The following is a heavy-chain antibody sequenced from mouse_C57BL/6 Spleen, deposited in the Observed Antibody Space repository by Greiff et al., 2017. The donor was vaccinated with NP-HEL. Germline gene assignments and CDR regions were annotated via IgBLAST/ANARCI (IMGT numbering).Heavy chain of an antibody. CDR1: GFTFSDYG. D-gene: IGHD1-1*01. V-gene: IGHV5-17*01. J-gene: IGHJ4*01. Sequence: EVKLVESGGGLVKPGGSLKLSCAASGFTFSDYGMHWVRQAPEKGLEWVAYISSGSSTIYYADTVQGRFTISRDNAKNTLFLQMTSLRSEDTAMYYCARHGSSYEDFYYAMDYWGQGTSVTVSS. CDR3: ARHGSSYEDFYYAMDY. CDR2: ISSGSSTI.